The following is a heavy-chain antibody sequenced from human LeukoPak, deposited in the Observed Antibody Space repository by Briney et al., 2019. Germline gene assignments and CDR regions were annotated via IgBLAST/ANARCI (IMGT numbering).Heavy chain of an antibody. CDR1: GYTFTTYY. CDR3: ATDRRIYNWNDGGAFDY. D-gene: IGHD1-1*01. CDR2: FDPEDGET. Sequence: GASVKVSCKTSGYTFTTYYMHWVRQAPGKGLEWMGGFDPEDGETIYAQKFQGRVTMTEDTSTDTAYMELSSLRSEDTAVYYCATDRRIYNWNDGGAFDYWGQGTLVTVSS. J-gene: IGHJ4*02. V-gene: IGHV1-24*01.